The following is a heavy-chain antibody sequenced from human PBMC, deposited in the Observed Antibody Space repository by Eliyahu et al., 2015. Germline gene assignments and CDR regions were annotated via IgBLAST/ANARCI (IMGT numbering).Heavy chain of an antibody. CDR2: INHSGST. CDR3: ARGRIAVAGTGGCVYDY. V-gene: IGHV4-34*01. Sequence: QVQLQQWGAGLLKPSETLSLTCAVYGGSFSGYYWSWIRQPPGKGLEWIGEINHSGSTNYNPSLKSRVTISVDTSKNQFSLKLSSVTAADTAVYYCARGRIAVAGTGGCVYDYWGQGTLVTVSS. J-gene: IGHJ4*02. D-gene: IGHD6-19*01. CDR1: GGSFSGYY.